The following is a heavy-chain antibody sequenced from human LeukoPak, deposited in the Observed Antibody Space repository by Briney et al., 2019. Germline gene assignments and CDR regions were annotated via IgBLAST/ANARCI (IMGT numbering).Heavy chain of an antibody. Sequence: SETLSLTCTGSVGSISSSRYYWGWFRQSPGKGLEWIGSFYYSGSTYYHPSLKSQVTISVDTSMNQFSLKLSSVTAADTAVYDCARRGYYDSRGYFDYWGQGTLVTVSS. CDR3: ARRGYYDSRGYFDY. V-gene: IGHV4-39*01. J-gene: IGHJ4*02. CDR1: VGSISSSRYY. D-gene: IGHD3-22*01. CDR2: FYYSGST.